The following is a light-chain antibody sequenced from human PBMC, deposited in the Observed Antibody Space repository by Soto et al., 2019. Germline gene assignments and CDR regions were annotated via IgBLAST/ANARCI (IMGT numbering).Light chain of an antibody. CDR1: NIESKS. CDR3: QVWDRSSDHYV. Sequence: SYELTQPPPVSVAPGQTARITCGGSNIESKSVHWYQQKPGQAPVLAVYDDSDRPSGIPERFSGSNSGNTATLTISGVEAGDEADYYCQVWDRSSDHYVFGTGTKLTVL. J-gene: IGLJ1*01. CDR2: DDS. V-gene: IGLV3-21*02.